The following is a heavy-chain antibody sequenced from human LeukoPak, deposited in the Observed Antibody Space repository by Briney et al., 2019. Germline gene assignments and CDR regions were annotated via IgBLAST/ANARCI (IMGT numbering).Heavy chain of an antibody. CDR3: ARHLVGVTSPFDY. V-gene: IGHV4-38-2*01. J-gene: IGHJ4*02. CDR2: ISHGGST. Sequence: SETLSLTCAVSGYSISSGYYWGWIRPPPGKGLEWLGSISHGGSTYHNPSLKSRVTISVDTSENQFSLRLRSVTAADTAVYYCARHLVGVTSPFDYWGQGTLVTVSS. CDR1: GYSISSGYY. D-gene: IGHD1-26*01.